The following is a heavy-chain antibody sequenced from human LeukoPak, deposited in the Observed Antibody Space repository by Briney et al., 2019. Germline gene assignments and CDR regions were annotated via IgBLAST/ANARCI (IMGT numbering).Heavy chain of an antibody. D-gene: IGHD3-22*01. CDR1: GGSITSTSYF. CDR2: IYFGVST. CDR3: ACRNQYFDSSGYLK. Sequence: SEPLYLPCTVSGGSITSTSYFWGWIRQPPGKGLEWIGSIYFGVSTYYNPSLKSRVTISIDTSKNQFSLELSSVTAADTAVYYCACRNQYFDSSGYLKWGQGTLVTVSS. J-gene: IGHJ4*02. V-gene: IGHV4-39*07.